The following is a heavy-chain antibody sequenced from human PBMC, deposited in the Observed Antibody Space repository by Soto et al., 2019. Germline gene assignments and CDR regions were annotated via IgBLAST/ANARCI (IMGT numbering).Heavy chain of an antibody. CDR2: IYPGDSDT. CDR3: ARXQATVAGRDYYYYGMDV. J-gene: IGHJ6*02. Sequence: PGESLKISCMGSGYSFTIYWIGWVRQMPGKGLEWMGIIYPGDSDTRYSPSFQGQVTISADKSISTAYLQWSSLKASDTAMYYCARXQATVAGRDYYYYGMDVWGQGTTVTVSS. CDR1: GYSFTIYW. D-gene: IGHD6-19*01. V-gene: IGHV5-51*01.